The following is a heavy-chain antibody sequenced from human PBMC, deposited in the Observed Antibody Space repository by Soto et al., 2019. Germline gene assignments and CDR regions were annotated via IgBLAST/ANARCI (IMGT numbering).Heavy chain of an antibody. CDR1: SGSISSYR. V-gene: IGHV4-4*07. D-gene: IGHD1-7*01. CDR3: GRESEDTWDYDPY. J-gene: IGHJ4*01. CDR2: INTRGNT. Sequence: QVQPQESGPGLVKPLETLSLTCTVSSGSISSYRWSCIRQPAWKGLEWIGRINTRGNTNYNPSFKSRVTLSMDRCKNQFFLLLNSGTAAVSVVYYCGRESEDTWDYDPYLGQGTPVTVSS.